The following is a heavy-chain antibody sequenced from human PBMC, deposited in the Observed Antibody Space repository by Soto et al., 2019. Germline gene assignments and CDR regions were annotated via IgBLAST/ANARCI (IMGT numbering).Heavy chain of an antibody. J-gene: IGHJ6*02. V-gene: IGHV1-69*01. CDR1: GYTFTVYY. Sequence: QVRLLQSGAEVKKPGASVKVSCRTSGYTFTVYYVHWVRQAPGQGLEWMGGINPVFGTRKNEQKFEGRVTITADESTGTAYMEVSSLRSEDTAVYYCARGTTHYYFGLDVWGQGTTVTVSS. CDR3: ARGTTHYYFGLDV. CDR2: INPVFGTR. D-gene: IGHD4-17*01.